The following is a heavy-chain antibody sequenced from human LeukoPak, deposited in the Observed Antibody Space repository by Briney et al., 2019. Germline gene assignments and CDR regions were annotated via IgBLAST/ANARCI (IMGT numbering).Heavy chain of an antibody. CDR1: GGSISIYY. J-gene: IGHJ4*02. CDR3: ARERDDYGSGPIDY. D-gene: IGHD3-10*01. CDR2: IYYSGST. Sequence: PSETLSLTCTVSGGSISIYYWSWIRQPPGKGLEWIGYIYYSGSTNYNPSLKSRVTISVDTSKNQFSLKLSSVTAADTAVYHCARERDDYGSGPIDYWGQGTLVTVSS. V-gene: IGHV4-59*01.